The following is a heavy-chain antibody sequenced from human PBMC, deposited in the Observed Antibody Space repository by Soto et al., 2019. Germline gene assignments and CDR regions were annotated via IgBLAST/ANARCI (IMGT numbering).Heavy chain of an antibody. Sequence: PGGSLRLSCAASGFTFNTYVMNWVRQAPGKGLEWVSNISGGGDSTNYADSVKGRFTISRDNSKNTLSLQMNSLRAEDTAVYHCAKGGPALHNTFDIWGQGTLVTVSS. CDR2: ISGGGDST. CDR1: GFTFNTYV. V-gene: IGHV3-23*01. J-gene: IGHJ3*02. D-gene: IGHD3-16*01. CDR3: AKGGPALHNTFDI.